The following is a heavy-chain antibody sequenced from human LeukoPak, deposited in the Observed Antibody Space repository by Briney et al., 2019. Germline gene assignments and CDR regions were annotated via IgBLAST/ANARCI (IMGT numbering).Heavy chain of an antibody. D-gene: IGHD1-1*01. V-gene: IGHV3-53*05. J-gene: IGHJ6*03. Sequence: GGSLRLSCAASGFTVSSNYMSWVRQAPGKGLEWVSVIYSGGSTYYADSVRGRFTISRDNSKNTLYLQMNSLRAEDTAVYYCAKERYILDYMDVWGKGTTVTVSS. CDR2: IYSGGST. CDR1: GFTVSSNY. CDR3: AKERYILDYMDV.